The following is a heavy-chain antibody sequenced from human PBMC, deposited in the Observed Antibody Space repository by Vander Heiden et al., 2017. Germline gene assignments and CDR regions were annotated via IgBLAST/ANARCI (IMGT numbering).Heavy chain of an antibody. CDR1: GGSISRYY. CDR2: NHYSGST. D-gene: IGHD3-22*01. V-gene: IGHV4-59*01. Sequence: QVQLQESGPGLVTPSETLSLTCTVSGGSISRYYWSWIWQPPGKGTEWIGYNHYSGSTNYKPTLKSRVTISVDTTKNQFSLKLSSVTAADTAVYYCARIPYYDSSGYYLDAFDIWGQGTMVTVSS. CDR3: ARIPYYDSSGYYLDAFDI. J-gene: IGHJ3*02.